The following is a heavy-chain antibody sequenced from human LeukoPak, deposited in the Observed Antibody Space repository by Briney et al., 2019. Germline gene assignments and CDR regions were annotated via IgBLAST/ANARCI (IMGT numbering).Heavy chain of an antibody. CDR3: ARELVTKSLGY. Sequence: GGSLRLSCAASGFSFSSYWMSWVRQAPGKRLEWVANIKQDGSEKYYVDAVKGRFTISRDNAKNSLYLQMNSLRAEDTAVYYCARELVTKSLGYWGQGTLVTVSS. V-gene: IGHV3-7*01. CDR2: IKQDGSEK. J-gene: IGHJ4*02. D-gene: IGHD4-23*01. CDR1: GFSFSSYW.